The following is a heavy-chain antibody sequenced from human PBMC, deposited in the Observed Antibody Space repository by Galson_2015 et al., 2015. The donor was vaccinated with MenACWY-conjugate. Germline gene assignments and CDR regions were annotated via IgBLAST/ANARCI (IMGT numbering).Heavy chain of an antibody. D-gene: IGHD6-19*01. CDR2: INRDGNST. CDR3: ARVQAVGGSYYCNYDIDF. J-gene: IGHJ6*02. CDR1: FFPFLPSF. V-gene: IGHV3-74*01. Sequence: SLLLSFSSSFFPFLPSFLPFFLPSPGKGLVWVSRINRDGNSTSYADSVKGRFTISRDNAKNKLYLQMNSLRAEDTAEYYCARVQAVGGSYYCNYDIDFWGQGTTVTVSS.